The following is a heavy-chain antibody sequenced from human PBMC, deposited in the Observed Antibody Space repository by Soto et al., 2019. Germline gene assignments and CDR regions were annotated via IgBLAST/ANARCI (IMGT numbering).Heavy chain of an antibody. CDR3: AGGGDIVVVPAAHENCFDP. Sequence: QVQLVQSGAEVKKPGSSVKVSCKASGGTFSSYTISWVRQAPGQGLEWMGRIIPILGIANYAQKFQGRVTITGDKSTSTAYMELSSLRSEDTAVYYCAGGGDIVVVPAAHENCFDPWGQGTLVTVSS. J-gene: IGHJ5*02. D-gene: IGHD2-2*01. CDR2: IIPILGIA. CDR1: GGTFSSYT. V-gene: IGHV1-69*02.